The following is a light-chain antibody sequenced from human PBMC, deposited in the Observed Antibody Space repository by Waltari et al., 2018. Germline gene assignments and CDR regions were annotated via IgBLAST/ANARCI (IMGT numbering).Light chain of an antibody. Sequence: QSVLTQPPSASGTPGQRVTISCSGRSSNIGSNAVTWYHQAPGAAPKPLILTNDQRPSGVPDRFSGSKSGTSASLAISGLQSGDEADYYCAAWDDSLNGVIFGGGTKLTVL. CDR2: TND. CDR1: SSNIGSNA. CDR3: AAWDDSLNGVI. V-gene: IGLV1-44*01. J-gene: IGLJ2*01.